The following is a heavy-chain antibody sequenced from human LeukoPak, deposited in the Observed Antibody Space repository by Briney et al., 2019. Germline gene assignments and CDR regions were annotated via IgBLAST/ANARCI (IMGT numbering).Heavy chain of an antibody. Sequence: ASVKVSCKASGYTFTSYDINWVRQATGQGLEWMGWMNPNSGNTGYAQKFQGRVTMTRNTSISTAYMELSSLRSEDTAVYYCARAQSSNYVLPRYYYYGMDVWGQGTTVTVSS. CDR2: MNPNSGNT. CDR1: GYTFTSYD. J-gene: IGHJ6*02. V-gene: IGHV1-8*01. D-gene: IGHD2/OR15-2a*01. CDR3: ARAQSSNYVLPRYYYYGMDV.